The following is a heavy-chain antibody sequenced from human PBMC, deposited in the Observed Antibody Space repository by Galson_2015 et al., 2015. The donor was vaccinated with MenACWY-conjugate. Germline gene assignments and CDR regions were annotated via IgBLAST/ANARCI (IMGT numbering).Heavy chain of an antibody. CDR3: ARLARLLEVPITMGGYFGMDV. Sequence: SLRLSCAASGFTFSTYWMSWVRQAPGKGLEWVANIKQDRSEKYYVDSVKGRFTISRDNAKNPLYLQLDSLRAEDTAVYYCARLARLLEVPITMGGYFGMDVWGQGTTVSVSS. D-gene: IGHD3-10*01. V-gene: IGHV3-7*03. J-gene: IGHJ6*02. CDR2: IKQDRSEK. CDR1: GFTFSTYW.